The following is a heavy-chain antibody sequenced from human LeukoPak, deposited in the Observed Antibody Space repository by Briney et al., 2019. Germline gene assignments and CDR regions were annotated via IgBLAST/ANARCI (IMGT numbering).Heavy chain of an antibody. CDR1: GGSISSYY. V-gene: IGHV4-59*01. D-gene: IGHD1-7*01. J-gene: IGHJ4*02. CDR2: IYYSGST. CDR3: ARPLTGTTLIFDY. Sequence: PSETLSLTCTVSGGSISSYYWSWIRQPPGKGLEWIGYIYYSGSTSYNPSLKSRVTISVYTSKNQFSLKLSSVTAADTAVYYCARPLTGTTLIFDYWGQGTLVTVSS.